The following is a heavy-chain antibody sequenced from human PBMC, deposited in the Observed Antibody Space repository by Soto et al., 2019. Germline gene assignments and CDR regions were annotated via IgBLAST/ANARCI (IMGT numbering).Heavy chain of an antibody. Sequence: GASVKVSCKASGYTFTSYGISWVRQAPGQGLEWMGWISAYNGNTNYAQKLQGRVTMTTDTSTSTAYMELRSLRSDDTAVYYCARGLRTYYYDGSGWFDPWGQGTLVTVSS. J-gene: IGHJ5*02. D-gene: IGHD3-22*01. CDR2: ISAYNGNT. V-gene: IGHV1-18*01. CDR3: ARGLRTYYYDGSGWFDP. CDR1: GYTFTSYG.